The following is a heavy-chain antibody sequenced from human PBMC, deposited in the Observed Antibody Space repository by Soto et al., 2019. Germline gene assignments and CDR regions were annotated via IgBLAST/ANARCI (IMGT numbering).Heavy chain of an antibody. V-gene: IGHV3-23*01. D-gene: IGHD6-25*01. CDR2: ISGSGGTT. Sequence: ESGGGLVQPGRSLRLSCAASGFTFSSYAMSWVRQAPGKGLEWVSAISGSGGTTYYAASVKGRFTISRDNSKNTLFLQMNSLRAEETGVYYCAKFFLETGGSIGWPWTFQYWGQGTLVNVSS. CDR3: AKFFLETGGSIGWPWTFQY. CDR1: GFTFSSYA. J-gene: IGHJ4*02.